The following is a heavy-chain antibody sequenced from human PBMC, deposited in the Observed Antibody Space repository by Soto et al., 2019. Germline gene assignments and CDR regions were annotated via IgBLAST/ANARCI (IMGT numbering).Heavy chain of an antibody. J-gene: IGHJ6*02. CDR2: IIPILGIA. CDR3: ASSMVRGVIITYYYGMDV. Sequence: QVQLVQSGAEVKKPGSSVKVSCKASGGTFSSYTISWVRQAPGQGLEWMGRIIPILGIANYAQKFQGRVTITADKSTRTAYMELSSLRSEDTAVYYCASSMVRGVIITYYYGMDVWGQGTTVTVSS. CDR1: GGTFSSYT. V-gene: IGHV1-69*02. D-gene: IGHD3-10*01.